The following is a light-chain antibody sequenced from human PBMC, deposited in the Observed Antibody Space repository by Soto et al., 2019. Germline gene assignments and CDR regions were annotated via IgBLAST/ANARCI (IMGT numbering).Light chain of an antibody. V-gene: IGKV1-39*01. CDR2: TTT. J-gene: IGKJ1*01. Sequence: DIQMTQSPSSLSASVVDTITITCLASQSVRSYLNWYQQKPGKAPDLLIYTTTSLQSEVPSRFSGSGSETHFTLTITSLQPEDFATYFCQQTYSAPPWTFGPGTKVDIK. CDR3: QQTYSAPPWT. CDR1: QSVRSY.